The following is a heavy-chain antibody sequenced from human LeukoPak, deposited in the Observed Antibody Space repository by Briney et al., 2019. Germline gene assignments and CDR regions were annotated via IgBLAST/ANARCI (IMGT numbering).Heavy chain of an antibody. V-gene: IGHV3-73*01. J-gene: IGHJ4*02. CDR3: TRHVEIQGIVVAALDPFDY. Sequence: PGGSLRLSCAASGFTFSGSAMHWVRQASGKGLEWVGRIRSKANSYATAYAASVKGRFTISRDDSKNTAYLQMNSLKTEDTAVYYCTRHVEIQGIVVAALDPFDYWGQGTLVTVSS. CDR1: GFTFSGSA. D-gene: IGHD6-19*01. CDR2: IRSKANSYAT.